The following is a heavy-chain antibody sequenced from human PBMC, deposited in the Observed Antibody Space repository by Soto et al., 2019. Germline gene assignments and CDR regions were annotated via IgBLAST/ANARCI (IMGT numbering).Heavy chain of an antibody. CDR1: GGSISSYY. D-gene: IGHD4-17*01. V-gene: IGHV4-59*01. CDR2: ISYSGST. Sequence: QVQLQESGPGLVKPSETLSLTCAVSGGSISSYYWSWIRQPPGKGLEWIGYISYSGSTNYNPSLKRRVTISLDTSKNQFSLKLSSVTASDTAVYYCAREANYGDYVSGYFYYYAMDVWGQGTTVTVSS. J-gene: IGHJ6*02. CDR3: AREANYGDYVSGYFYYYAMDV.